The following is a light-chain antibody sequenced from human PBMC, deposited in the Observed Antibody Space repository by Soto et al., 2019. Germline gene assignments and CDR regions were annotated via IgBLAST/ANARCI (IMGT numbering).Light chain of an antibody. CDR2: GAS. Sequence: EIVLTQSPGTLSLSPGERATLSCRASQSVSSSYLAWYQQKPGQAPRLLISGASSRATGIPDRFSGSGSGTDFSLPISRLEPDDFAVYYCQQYGSTPQWTFGQGTKVEIK. J-gene: IGKJ1*01. CDR3: QQYGSTPQWT. V-gene: IGKV3-20*01. CDR1: QSVSSSY.